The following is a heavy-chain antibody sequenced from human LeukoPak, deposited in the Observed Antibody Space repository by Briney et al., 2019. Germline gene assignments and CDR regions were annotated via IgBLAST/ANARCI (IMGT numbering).Heavy chain of an antibody. Sequence: PGGSLRLSCAASGFTFSSYSMNWVRQAPGKGLEWVSYISSSSSTIYYADSVKGRFTISRDNAKNSLYLQMSSLRAEDTAVYYCARDREYYDFWSGYPYYYYYMDVWGKGTTVTVSS. D-gene: IGHD3-3*01. CDR1: GFTFSSYS. J-gene: IGHJ6*03. V-gene: IGHV3-48*01. CDR3: ARDREYYDFWSGYPYYYYYMDV. CDR2: ISSSSSTI.